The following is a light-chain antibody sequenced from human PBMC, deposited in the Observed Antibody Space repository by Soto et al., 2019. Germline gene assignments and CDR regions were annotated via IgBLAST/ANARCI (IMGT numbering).Light chain of an antibody. CDR3: QQYGSSPTT. V-gene: IGKV3-20*01. Sequence: IGLSQSPVTLSLSPGSRATLSCRASQSVSSSYLGWYQQKPGQAPRLLIYGASSRATGIPDRFSGSGSGTDFTLTISSLQPDDFATYYCQQYGSSPTTFGQGTRLEIK. J-gene: IGKJ5*01. CDR1: QSVSSSY. CDR2: GAS.